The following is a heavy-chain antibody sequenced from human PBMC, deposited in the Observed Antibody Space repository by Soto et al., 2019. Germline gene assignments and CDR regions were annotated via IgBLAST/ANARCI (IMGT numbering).Heavy chain of an antibody. D-gene: IGHD1-26*01. CDR2: ISWNSGII. Sequence: GGSLRLSCAASGFTFDDFAMHWVRQAPGKGLEWVYGISWNSGIIKYVYSVKGRLTISRDNAKNSLYLQMNSLRVEDTALYLCVKDREVGVQGDALDXWGQVTMVTVS. CDR3: VKDREVGVQGDALDX. J-gene: IGHJ3*01. CDR1: GFTFDDFA. V-gene: IGHV3-9*01.